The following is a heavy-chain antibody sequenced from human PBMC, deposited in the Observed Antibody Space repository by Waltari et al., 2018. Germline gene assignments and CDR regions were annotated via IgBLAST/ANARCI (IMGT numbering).Heavy chain of an antibody. CDR3: ARRHSSSFIKSAFDI. J-gene: IGHJ3*02. CDR2: INHSGST. CDR1: GGSFSGYY. V-gene: IGHV4-34*01. D-gene: IGHD6-13*01. Sequence: QVQLQQWGAGLLKPSETLSLTCAVYGGSFSGYYWSWIRQPPGKGLEWIGEINHSGSTNDNPSLKSRVTISVDTSKNQFSLKLSSVTAADTAVYYCARRHSSSFIKSAFDIWGQGTMVTVSS.